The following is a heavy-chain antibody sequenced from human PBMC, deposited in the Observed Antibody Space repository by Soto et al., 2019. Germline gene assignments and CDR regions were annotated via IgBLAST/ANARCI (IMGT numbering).Heavy chain of an antibody. J-gene: IGHJ4*01. D-gene: IGHD4-17*01. CDR1: GFTFTDFY. CDR3: ARWATYGSDYFFDF. V-gene: IGHV3-11*01. CDR2: ISGSGTTI. Sequence: PGGSLRLSCAAPGFTFTDFYMSWIRQAPGKGLEWLSYISGSGTTIYYADSVKGRFTISRDNAQNSLHLQMNSLRVEDTAVYYCARWATYGSDYFFDFWGHGPLVTVSS.